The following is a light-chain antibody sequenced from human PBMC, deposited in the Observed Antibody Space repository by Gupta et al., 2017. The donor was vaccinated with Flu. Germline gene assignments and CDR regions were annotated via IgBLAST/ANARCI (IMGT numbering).Light chain of an antibody. CDR3: SSYRSSSTSFV. J-gene: IGLJ1*01. Sequence: IAISCTGTTSDVGANNYVSWYQQHPGKAPKVMIYGVNKRPSGVSDRFSGSKSGNTASLTISGLQAEDEADYYCSSYRSSSTSFVFGTGTKVTVL. CDR2: GVN. V-gene: IGLV2-14*01. CDR1: TSDVGANNY.